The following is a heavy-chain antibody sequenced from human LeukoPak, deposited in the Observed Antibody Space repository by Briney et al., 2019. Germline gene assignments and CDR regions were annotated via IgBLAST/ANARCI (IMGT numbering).Heavy chain of an antibody. CDR2: INHSGST. V-gene: IGHV4-34*01. J-gene: IGHJ2*01. CDR1: GYSFSCYY. D-gene: IGHD5-12*01. CDR3: ARGPIRGDSGFDL. Sequence: PSETLSLTCPVYGYSFSCYYWRWIRQPPSNALEWIGEINHSGSTNYNPSLKSRVTISVDTSKNQFSLKLSSVTAADTAVYYCARGPIRGDSGFDLWGRGTLVTVSS.